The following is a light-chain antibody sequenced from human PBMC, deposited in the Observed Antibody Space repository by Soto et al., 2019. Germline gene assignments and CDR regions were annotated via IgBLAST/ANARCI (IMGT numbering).Light chain of an antibody. J-gene: IGKJ1*01. Sequence: DIQMTQSPSTLSASVVDRVTITCRASQSINRWLAWYQQKPGKAPKLLIYKASTLESGVPSRFSGGGIGTDFTLTIDSLQPDGDATYRCQPYNSYRASGERTKV. CDR1: QSINRW. CDR2: KAS. CDR3: QPYNSYRA. V-gene: IGKV1-5*03.